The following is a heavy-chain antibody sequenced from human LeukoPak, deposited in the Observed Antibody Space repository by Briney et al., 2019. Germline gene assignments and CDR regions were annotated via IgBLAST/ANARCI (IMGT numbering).Heavy chain of an antibody. CDR1: GFTFSSYG. D-gene: IGHD3-3*01. CDR2: IRYDGSNK. V-gene: IGHV3-30*02. CDR3: AKYDFWSGYQVYYYYCMDV. J-gene: IGHJ6*03. Sequence: GGSLRLSCAASGFTFSSYGMHWVRQAPGKGLEWVAFIRYDGSNKYYADSVKGRFTISRDNSKNTLYLQMNSLRAEDTAVYYCAKYDFWSGYQVYYYYCMDVWGKGTTVTVSS.